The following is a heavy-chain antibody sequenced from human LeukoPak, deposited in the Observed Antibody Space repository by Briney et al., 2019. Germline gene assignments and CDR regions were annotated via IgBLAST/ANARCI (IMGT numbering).Heavy chain of an antibody. CDR2: INPNSGGT. J-gene: IGHJ4*02. V-gene: IGHV1-2*06. CDR1: GYTFTGYY. CDR3: ARDPSHYYDSSAPGDY. D-gene: IGHD3-22*01. Sequence: GASVKVSCKASGYTFTGYYMHWVRQAPGQGLEWMGRINPNSGGTNYAQKFQGRVTMTRDTSISTAYMELSRLRSDDTAVYYCARDPSHYYDSSAPGDYWGQGTLVTVSS.